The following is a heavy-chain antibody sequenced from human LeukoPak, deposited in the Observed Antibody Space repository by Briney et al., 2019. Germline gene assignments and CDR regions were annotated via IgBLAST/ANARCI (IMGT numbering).Heavy chain of an antibody. J-gene: IGHJ6*02. CDR1: GFTFSSYD. V-gene: IGHV3-13*01. Sequence: PGGSLRLSCAASGFTFSSYDMHWVRQATGKGLEWVSAIGTAGDTYYPGSVKGRFTISRENAKNSLYLQMNSLRAGDTAVYYCARGPWVDNWAGYTTYGGMDVWGQGTTVSVSS. D-gene: IGHD3-9*01. CDR3: ARGPWVDNWAGYTTYGGMDV. CDR2: IGTAGDT.